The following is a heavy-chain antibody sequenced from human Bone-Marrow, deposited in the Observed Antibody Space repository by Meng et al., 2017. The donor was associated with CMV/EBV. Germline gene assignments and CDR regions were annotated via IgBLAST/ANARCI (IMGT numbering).Heavy chain of an antibody. CDR3: ARGNEDTSYGMDV. Sequence: GESLKISCAVSGFTFRNYWMHWVRQAPGKGLEWVSFISSSGNYIYHADSVKGRLTISRDNAKNSLYLRMNSLRAEDTAVYYCARGNEDTSYGMDVWGQGNTVTVSS. CDR2: ISSSGNYI. CDR1: GFTFRNYW. V-gene: IGHV3-21*01. J-gene: IGHJ6*02. D-gene: IGHD2-15*01.